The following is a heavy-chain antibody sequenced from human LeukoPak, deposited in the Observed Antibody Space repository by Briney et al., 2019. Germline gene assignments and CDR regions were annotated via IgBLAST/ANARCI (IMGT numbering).Heavy chain of an antibody. Sequence: SETLSLTCTVSGGSMNINNYYWAWIRQPPGKGLEWLGSIYYTGTTYYNPSLNHRVTISVDTSKNQFSLKLSSVTAADTAVYYCARHIVGALRGNWFDPWGQGTLVTVSS. CDR2: IYYTGTT. J-gene: IGHJ5*02. D-gene: IGHD1-26*01. V-gene: IGHV4-39*07. CDR1: GGSMNINNYY. CDR3: ARHIVGALRGNWFDP.